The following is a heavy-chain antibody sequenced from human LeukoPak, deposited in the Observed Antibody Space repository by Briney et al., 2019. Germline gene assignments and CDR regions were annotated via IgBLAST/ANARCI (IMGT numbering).Heavy chain of an antibody. CDR3: ARDQYDYVWGSYRPYFDY. V-gene: IGHV3-66*01. Sequence: PGGSLGLSCAASGFTVSSNHMTWVRQAPGKGLEWVSVIYSGGSTYYADSVKGRFTISRDNSKNTLYLQMNSLRAEDTAVFYCARDQYDYVWGSYRPYFDYWGQGTLVTVSS. CDR2: IYSGGST. D-gene: IGHD3-16*02. CDR1: GFTVSSNH. J-gene: IGHJ4*02.